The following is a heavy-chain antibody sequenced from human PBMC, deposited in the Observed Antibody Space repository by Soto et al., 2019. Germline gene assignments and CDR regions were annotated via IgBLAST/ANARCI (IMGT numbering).Heavy chain of an antibody. CDR1: GGPISSGGYY. Sequence: SETLSLTCTVSGGPISSGGYYWSWIRQHPGKGLEWIGYIYYSGSTYYNPSLKSRVTISVDTSKNQFSLKLSSVTAADTAVYYCARASIMGWWFDPWGQGTLVTVSS. J-gene: IGHJ5*02. CDR3: ARASIMGWWFDP. V-gene: IGHV4-31*03. CDR2: IYYSGST. D-gene: IGHD1-26*01.